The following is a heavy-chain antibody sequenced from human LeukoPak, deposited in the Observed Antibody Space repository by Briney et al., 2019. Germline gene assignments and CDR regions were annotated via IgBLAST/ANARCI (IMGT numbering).Heavy chain of an antibody. CDR1: RFTFSNYA. J-gene: IGHJ3*02. D-gene: IGHD1-26*01. Sequence: GGSLRLSCAASRFTFSNYAMSWVRQAPGKGLEWVSGISPSGDIKYYVDSAKGRFTISRDNAKKTLNLQMESLRVDDTAVYYCVRGRGSYWYDLGPAFNMWGQGTMVTVSS. CDR3: VRGRGSYWYDLGPAFNM. CDR2: ISPSGDIK. V-gene: IGHV3-23*01.